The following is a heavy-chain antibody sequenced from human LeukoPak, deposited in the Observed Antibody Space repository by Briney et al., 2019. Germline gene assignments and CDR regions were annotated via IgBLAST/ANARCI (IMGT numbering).Heavy chain of an antibody. CDR3: ARGSLLHYDYVWGSYDY. V-gene: IGHV3-11*01. Sequence: GGSLRLSCAASGFTFSDYYMSWIRQAPGKGLEWVSYISSSGSTIYYADSVKGRFTISRDNAKNSLYLQMNSLRAEDTAVYYCARGSLLHYDYVWGSYDYWGQGTLVTVSS. J-gene: IGHJ4*02. D-gene: IGHD3-16*01. CDR2: ISSSGSTI. CDR1: GFTFSDYY.